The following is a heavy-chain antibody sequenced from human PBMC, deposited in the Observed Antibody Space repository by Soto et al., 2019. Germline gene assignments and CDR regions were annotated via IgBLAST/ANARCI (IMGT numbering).Heavy chain of an antibody. CDR3: ARNNWNQYYFDY. CDR1: GFTFKNYA. J-gene: IGHJ4*02. V-gene: IGHV3-30-3*01. D-gene: IGHD1-20*01. CDR2: ISYDGSNK. Sequence: PGGSLRLSCAASGFTFKNYAMHWVRQGPGKGLEWVAVISYDGSNKYYADSVKGRFTISRGNSKNTLSLQMNSLTAEDTTVYYCARNNWNQYYFDYWGQGTPVTVSS.